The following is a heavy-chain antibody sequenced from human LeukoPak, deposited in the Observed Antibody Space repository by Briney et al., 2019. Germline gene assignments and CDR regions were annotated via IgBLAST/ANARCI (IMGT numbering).Heavy chain of an antibody. CDR2: ISYDGRNK. D-gene: IGHD4-17*01. V-gene: IGHV3-30*04. CDR1: GFTFSSYA. J-gene: IGHJ4*02. Sequence: SGGSLRLSCAASGFTFSSYAMHWVRQAPGKGLEWVAVISYDGRNKYYADSVKGRFTISRDNSKNTLYLQMNSLRAEDTAVYYCAREYGDVPDYWGQGTLVTVSS. CDR3: AREYGDVPDY.